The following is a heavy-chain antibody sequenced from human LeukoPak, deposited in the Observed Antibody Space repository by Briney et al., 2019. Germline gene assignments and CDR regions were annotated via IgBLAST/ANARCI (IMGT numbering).Heavy chain of an antibody. V-gene: IGHV3-23*01. J-gene: IGHJ6*02. D-gene: IGHD2-2*01. CDR3: AKLYCSSTSCYYYYYYFIMDV. CDR1: GFTFSSHA. CDR2: ISGSGGTT. Sequence: GGSLRLSCAASGFTFSSHAISWVRQAPGKGLEWVSAISGSGGTTYYADSVKGRFTISRDNSKNTLYLQLNSLRAEDTAVYYCAKLYCSSTSCYYYYYYFIMDVWGQGTTVTVSS.